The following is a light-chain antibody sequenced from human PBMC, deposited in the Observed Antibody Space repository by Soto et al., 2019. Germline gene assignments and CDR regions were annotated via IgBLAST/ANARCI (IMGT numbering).Light chain of an antibody. CDR3: QQCNSY. J-gene: IGKJ4*01. Sequence: TQSPLSLPVTPGEPASISCRSSQSLLHINGYNYLAWYQQKPGKAPKLLIYKASSLDSGVPSRFSGSGSGTEFTLTISSLQPDDFATYYCQQCNSYFGGGTKVDIK. V-gene: IGKV1-5*03. CDR1: QSLLHINGYNY. CDR2: KAS.